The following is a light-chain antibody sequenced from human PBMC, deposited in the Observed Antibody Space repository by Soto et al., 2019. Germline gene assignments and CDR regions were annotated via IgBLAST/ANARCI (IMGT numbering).Light chain of an antibody. CDR3: AAWDDRLNGYV. CDR1: SSNIGRNT. V-gene: IGLV1-44*01. Sequence: QSVLTQPPSASGTPGQRVTISCSGSSSNIGRNTVNWYQQLPGTAPKLLIYDNNQRPSGVPDRFSGSKSGTSASLAISGLQSEDAADYYCAAWDDRLNGYVFANGTKVTV. CDR2: DNN. J-gene: IGLJ1*01.